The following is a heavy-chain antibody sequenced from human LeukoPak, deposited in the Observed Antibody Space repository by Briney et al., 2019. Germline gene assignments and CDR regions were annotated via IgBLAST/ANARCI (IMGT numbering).Heavy chain of an antibody. D-gene: IGHD2-2*01. CDR1: GGSFSGYY. CDR3: ARANTHTGYCSSTSCSDY. CDR2: INHSVST. V-gene: IGHV4-34*01. Sequence: SETLSLTCAVYGGSFSGYYWSWIRQPPGKGLEWIGEINHSVSTNYNPSLKSRVTISVDTSKNQFSLKLSSVSAANTAVYYCARANTHTGYCSSTSCSDYWGQGTLVTVSS. J-gene: IGHJ4*02.